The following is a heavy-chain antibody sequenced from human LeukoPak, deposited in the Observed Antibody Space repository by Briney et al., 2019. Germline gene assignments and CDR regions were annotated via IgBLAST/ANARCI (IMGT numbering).Heavy chain of an antibody. J-gene: IGHJ4*02. CDR2: IKPDGSEK. Sequence: GGSLRLSCAASGFTFSNYWMTWFRQTPGKGLEWVGNIKPDGSEKYYVDSVKGRFTTSRDNAMSSLYLQMNSLRAEDTAVYYCGRGHWGLDYWGQGTLVTVSS. D-gene: IGHD7-27*01. CDR3: GRGHWGLDY. CDR1: GFTFSNYW. V-gene: IGHV3-7*01.